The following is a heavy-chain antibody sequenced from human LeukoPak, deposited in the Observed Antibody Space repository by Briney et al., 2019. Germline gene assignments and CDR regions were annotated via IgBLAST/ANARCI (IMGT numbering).Heavy chain of an antibody. J-gene: IGHJ6*02. CDR2: MSGSGDST. D-gene: IGHD6-19*01. Sequence: GGSLRLSCAASGFTFSSYAMTGVRQAPGKGLEWVSAMSGSGDSTYYADSVKGRFTMSRDNSKNTLYLQMNSLRAEDTAVYYCAKGKVAGLRYYYYGMDVWGQGTTVTVSS. CDR3: AKGKVAGLRYYYYGMDV. CDR1: GFTFSSYA. V-gene: IGHV3-23*01.